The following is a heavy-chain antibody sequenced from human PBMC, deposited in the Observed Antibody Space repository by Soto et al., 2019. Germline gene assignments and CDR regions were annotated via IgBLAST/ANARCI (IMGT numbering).Heavy chain of an antibody. CDR1: GFTFSNYA. Sequence: PGGSLRLSCAASGFTFSNYAMSWVRQAPGKGLEWVSGISGTGGITYYADSVKGRFTISRDNSKNTLYLQMNSLRAEDTALYYCAKDRYSNYGRYDWFDPWGQGTLVTVSS. D-gene: IGHD4-4*01. CDR3: AKDRYSNYGRYDWFDP. J-gene: IGHJ5*02. CDR2: ISGTGGIT. V-gene: IGHV3-23*01.